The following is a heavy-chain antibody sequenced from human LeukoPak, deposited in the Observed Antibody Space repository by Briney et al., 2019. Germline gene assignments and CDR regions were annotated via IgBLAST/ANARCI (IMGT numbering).Heavy chain of an antibody. V-gene: IGHV4-34*01. CDR1: GITFSSYG. Sequence: GTLRLSCAASGITFSSYGMSWVRQAPGKGLEWIGEINHSGSTNYNPSLKSRVTMSVDTSKNQFSLKLSSVTAADTAVYYCARLGSLDPLPVDPWGQGTLVTVSS. CDR3: ARLGSLDPLPVDP. D-gene: IGHD3-10*01. CDR2: INHSGST. J-gene: IGHJ5*02.